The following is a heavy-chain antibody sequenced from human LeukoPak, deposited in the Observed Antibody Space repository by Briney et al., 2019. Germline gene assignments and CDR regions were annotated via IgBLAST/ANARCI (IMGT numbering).Heavy chain of an antibody. Sequence: ASVKVSCKASGGTFSSYAISWVRQAPGQGLELMGRIIPILGIANYAQKFQGRVTITADKSTSTAYMELSSLRSEDTAVYYCARSVGNYYYGMDVWGQGTTVTVSS. CDR2: IIPILGIA. V-gene: IGHV1-69*04. CDR1: GGTFSSYA. CDR3: ARSVGNYYYGMDV. J-gene: IGHJ6*02. D-gene: IGHD2-15*01.